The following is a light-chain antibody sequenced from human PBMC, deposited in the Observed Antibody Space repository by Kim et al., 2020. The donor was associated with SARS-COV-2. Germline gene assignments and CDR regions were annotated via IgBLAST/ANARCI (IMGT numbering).Light chain of an antibody. Sequence: SITSSCTGTSSDVGGYNYVSWYQQHPGKAPKLMIYDVSNRPSGVSNRFSGSKSGNTASLTISGLQAEDEADYYCSSYTSSSTLHVFGTGTKVTVL. CDR3: SSYTSSSTLHV. CDR2: DVS. J-gene: IGLJ1*01. V-gene: IGLV2-14*03. CDR1: SSDVGGYNY.